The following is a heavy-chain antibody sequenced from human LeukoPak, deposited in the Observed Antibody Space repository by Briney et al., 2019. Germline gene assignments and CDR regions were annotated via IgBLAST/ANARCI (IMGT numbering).Heavy chain of an antibody. D-gene: IGHD6-19*01. J-gene: IGHJ4*02. CDR2: ISSGGNII. CDR1: GFTLSSYE. CDR3: ARDRGSGWDKYYFDY. V-gene: IGHV3-48*03. Sequence: PGGPLRLSCAPPGFTLSSYEMNWLRQAPGKGLEGVSYISSGGNIIYYADSMKGRFTISRDNAKNSLYLQMNSLGADDTAVYYCARDRGSGWDKYYFDYWGQGTLVTVSS.